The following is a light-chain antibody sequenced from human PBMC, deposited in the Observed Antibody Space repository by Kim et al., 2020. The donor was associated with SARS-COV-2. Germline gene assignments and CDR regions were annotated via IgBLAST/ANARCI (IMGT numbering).Light chain of an antibody. Sequence: QSALTQPASVSGSPGQSITISCTGTSNDIGAYNYVSWHQQHPGKAPKLTIYDVNHRPSGVSNRFSGSKSGNTASLTISGLQAEDEADYYCSSYTSGNTCVFGTGTKVTVL. CDR1: SNDIGAYNY. V-gene: IGLV2-14*03. CDR2: DVN. CDR3: SSYTSGNTCV. J-gene: IGLJ1*01.